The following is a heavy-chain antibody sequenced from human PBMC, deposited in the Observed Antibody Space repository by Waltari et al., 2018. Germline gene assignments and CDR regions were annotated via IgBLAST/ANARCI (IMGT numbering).Heavy chain of an antibody. Sequence: QVQLVESGGGVVQPGRSLRLSCAASGFTFSSYGMHWVRQAPGKGLEGVGVIGDDGSNKYYADSVKGRFTISRDNSKNTLYLQMNSLRAEDTAVYYCAKDQESVGVVILDYWGQGTLVTVSS. D-gene: IGHD3-3*01. V-gene: IGHV3-33*06. CDR2: IGDDGSNK. J-gene: IGHJ4*02. CDR3: AKDQESVGVVILDY. CDR1: GFTFSSYG.